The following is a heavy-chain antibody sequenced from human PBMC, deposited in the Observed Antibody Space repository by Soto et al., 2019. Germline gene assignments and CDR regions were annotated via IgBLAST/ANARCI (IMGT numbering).Heavy chain of an antibody. D-gene: IGHD3-10*01. V-gene: IGHV3-15*07. CDR3: YASGSYLGDDY. J-gene: IGHJ4*02. CDR2: IRSNTDGGTT. CDR1: GFTFTKAW. Sequence: EVQVVESGGGLVKPGGSLGLSCVASGFTFTKAWMNWIRQAPGKGLKWVGRIRSNTDGGTTEYAATVTGRFSISRDDSENTVYLQMNGLKTEDTALYYCYASGSYLGDDYWGQGALVTVSS.